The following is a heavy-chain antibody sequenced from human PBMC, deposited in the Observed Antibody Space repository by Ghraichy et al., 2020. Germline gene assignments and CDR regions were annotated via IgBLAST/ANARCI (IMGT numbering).Heavy chain of an antibody. CDR2: ISPNNGGT. J-gene: IGHJ4*02. CDR1: GYTFTAYY. V-gene: IGHV1-2*06. CDR3: ARASTSSSDFYF. D-gene: IGHD6-6*01. Sequence: ASVKVSCKASGYTFTAYYIHWVRQAPGQGLEWMGRISPNNGGTNYAQKFHDRFTLSTDTSINTAYMELSRLTSDDTAVDFCARASTSSSDFYFWGQGTLVTVSS.